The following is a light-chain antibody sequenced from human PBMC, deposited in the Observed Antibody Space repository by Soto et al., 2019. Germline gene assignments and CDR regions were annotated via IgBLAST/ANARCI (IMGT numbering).Light chain of an antibody. Sequence: PGERVTLSCRASQSVSSSYLTWYQQKPGQAPRLLIYGASTRATSIPARFSGSGSGTDFTLTISSLQPEDFAVYYCQQDYNLPYPFGRGTKLEIK. V-gene: IGKV3D-7*01. CDR3: QQDYNLPYP. J-gene: IGKJ2*01. CDR2: GAS. CDR1: QSVSSSY.